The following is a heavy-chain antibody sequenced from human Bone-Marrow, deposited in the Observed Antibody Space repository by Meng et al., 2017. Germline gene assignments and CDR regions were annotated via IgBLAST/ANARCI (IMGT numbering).Heavy chain of an antibody. V-gene: IGHV1-8*01. CDR3: AWGTYCSTTTCRDPYAFDI. D-gene: IGHD2-2*01. Sequence: ASVKVSCKASGYTFTSYDINWVRQATGQGLEWMGWMNPNSGNTGYAQKFQGRVTMTRNTSISTAYMELRSLRSDDTAVYYCAWGTYCSTTTCRDPYAFDIWGQGTKVTVSS. CDR1: GYTFTSYD. CDR2: MNPNSGNT. J-gene: IGHJ3*02.